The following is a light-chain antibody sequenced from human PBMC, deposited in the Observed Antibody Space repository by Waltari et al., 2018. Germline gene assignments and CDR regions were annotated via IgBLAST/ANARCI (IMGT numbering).Light chain of an antibody. CDR2: EVS. V-gene: IGLV2-14*01. CDR1: SSDVGGYNY. CDR3: SSYTSSSTVV. J-gene: IGLJ2*01. Sequence: QSALTQPASVSGSPGQSITISCTGTSSDVGGYNYVSWYQQHPGKAPKLMIYEVSNRPSGVSNRFSGSKSGNTASLTISGLQAEAAADYYCSSYTSSSTVVFGGGTKLTVL.